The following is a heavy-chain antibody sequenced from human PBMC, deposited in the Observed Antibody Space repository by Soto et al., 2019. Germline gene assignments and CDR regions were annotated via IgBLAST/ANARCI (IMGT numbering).Heavy chain of an antibody. CDR1: GFTFSSYW. V-gene: IGHV3-74*01. J-gene: IGHJ4*02. Sequence: GGSLRLSCAASGFTFSSYWMHWVRQAPGKGLVWVSRINSDGSSTSYADSVKGRFTISRDNAKNTLYLQMNSLRAEDTAVYYCARDGADCSGGSCYSDYWGQGTLVTVSS. CDR2: INSDGSST. CDR3: ARDGADCSGGSCYSDY. D-gene: IGHD2-15*01.